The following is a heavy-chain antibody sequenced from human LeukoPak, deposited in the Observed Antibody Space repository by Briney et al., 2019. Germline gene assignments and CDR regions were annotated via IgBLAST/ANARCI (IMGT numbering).Heavy chain of an antibody. Sequence: GGSLRLSCAASGFNLSSYAMTWVRLAPGKGLEWVTGISGSGDDTYYADSVKGRFTVSRDNSKNTLYLQMNSLRVEDTAVYYCAKGDASPVHLLTGHWGQGTLVTVSS. CDR2: ISGSGDDT. J-gene: IGHJ4*02. CDR1: GFNLSSYA. CDR3: AKGDASPVHLLTGH. V-gene: IGHV3-23*01. D-gene: IGHD3-9*01.